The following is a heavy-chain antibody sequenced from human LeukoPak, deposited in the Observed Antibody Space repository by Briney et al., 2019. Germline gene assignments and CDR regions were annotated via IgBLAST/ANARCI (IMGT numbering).Heavy chain of an antibody. CDR1: GGTFSSYA. CDR2: IIPIFGTA. Sequence: SVKVSCKASGGTFSSYAISWVRQAPGQGLEWMGRIIPIFGTANYAQKFQGRVTITTDESTSTAYMELSSLRSEDTAVYYCATETYYDILTGYADFDYWGQATLVTVSS. V-gene: IGHV1-69*05. CDR3: ATETYYDILTGYADFDY. J-gene: IGHJ4*02. D-gene: IGHD3-9*01.